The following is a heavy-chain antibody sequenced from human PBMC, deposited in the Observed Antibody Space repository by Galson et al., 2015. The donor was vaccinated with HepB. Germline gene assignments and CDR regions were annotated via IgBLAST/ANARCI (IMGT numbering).Heavy chain of an antibody. V-gene: IGHV3-23*01. Sequence: SLRLSCAASGFTFSSYAMSWVRQAPGKGLEWVSAISGSGGSTYYADSVKGRFTISRDNSKNTLYLQMNSLRAEDTAMYYCVRGYCGGGGCSWFDPWGQGTLVTVSS. D-gene: IGHD2-15*01. CDR2: ISGSGGST. J-gene: IGHJ5*02. CDR1: GFTFSSYA. CDR3: VRGYCGGGGCSWFDP.